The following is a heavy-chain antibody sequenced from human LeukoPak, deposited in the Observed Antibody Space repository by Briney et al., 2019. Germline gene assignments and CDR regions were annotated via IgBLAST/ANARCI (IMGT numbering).Heavy chain of an antibody. CDR2: IKQDGSEK. V-gene: IGHV3-7*01. J-gene: IGHJ3*02. CDR3: ARQVHYYDSSGYYHDAFDI. D-gene: IGHD3-22*01. CDR1: GFTFSSYA. Sequence: GGSLRLSCAASGFTFSSYAMSWVRQAPGKGLEWVANIKQDGSEKYYVDSVKGRFTISRDNAKNSLYLQMNSLRAEDTAVYYCARQVHYYDSSGYYHDAFDIWGQGTMVTVSS.